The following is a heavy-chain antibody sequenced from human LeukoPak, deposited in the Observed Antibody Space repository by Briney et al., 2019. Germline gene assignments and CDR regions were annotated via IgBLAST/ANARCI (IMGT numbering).Heavy chain of an antibody. J-gene: IGHJ3*02. CDR2: MNPNSGNT. Sequence: ASVKVSCKASGYTFTSYDINWVRQATGQGLEWMGWMNPNSGNTNYAQKFQERVSITRDMSTTTAYMELSNLRSEDTAVYYCAATGSETDAFDIWGQGTMVTVSS. CDR3: AATGSETDAFDI. V-gene: IGHV1-8*03. D-gene: IGHD1-1*01. CDR1: GYTFTSYD.